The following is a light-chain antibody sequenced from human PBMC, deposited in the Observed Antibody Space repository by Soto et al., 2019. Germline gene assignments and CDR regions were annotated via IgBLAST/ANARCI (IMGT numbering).Light chain of an antibody. J-gene: IGKJ2*01. V-gene: IGKV3-20*01. CDR3: QQYGDSLYT. CDR1: QSVSKNF. Sequence: EIVLTQSPGTLSLSPGEGASLSCRASQSVSKNFLAWYQYKPGQSPRLLIYDASSRAAGIPDRFGGSGSGTDFTLTISRLEPEDFAVYYCQQYGDSLYTFGQWTKLEIK. CDR2: DAS.